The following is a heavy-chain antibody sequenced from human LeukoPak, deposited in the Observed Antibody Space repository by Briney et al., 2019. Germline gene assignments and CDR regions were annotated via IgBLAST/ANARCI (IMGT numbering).Heavy chain of an antibody. CDR3: ARVRGSGSSKPPFDY. J-gene: IGHJ4*02. Sequence: ASVKVSCKASEYTFTGYYMHWVRQAPGQGPEWMGRINPNSGGTNYAQKFQGRVTMTRDTSISTAYMELSRLRSDDTAVYYCARVRGSGSSKPPFDYWGQGTLVTVSS. V-gene: IGHV1-2*06. CDR1: EYTFTGYY. CDR2: INPNSGGT. D-gene: IGHD3-10*01.